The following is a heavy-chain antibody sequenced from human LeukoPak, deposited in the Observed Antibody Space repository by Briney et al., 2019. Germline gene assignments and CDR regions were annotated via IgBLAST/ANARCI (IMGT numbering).Heavy chain of an antibody. V-gene: IGHV4-38-2*01. J-gene: IGHJ6*03. D-gene: IGHD3-10*01. CDR3: ARLSYYYYYMDV. Sequence: SETLSLTCAVSGFSISSDKYWGWIRQPPGKGLEWIGSIYHTGSTYYNPSPKSRVTISVDTSKNQFSLKLNSVTAADTAVYYCARLSYYYYYMDVWGRGTTVTVSS. CDR2: IYHTGST. CDR1: GFSISSDKY.